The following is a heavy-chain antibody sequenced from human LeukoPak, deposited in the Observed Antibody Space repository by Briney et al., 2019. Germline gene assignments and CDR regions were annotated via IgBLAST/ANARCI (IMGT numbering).Heavy chain of an antibody. CDR2: ISGRDDST. V-gene: IGHV3-23*01. J-gene: IGHJ4*02. CDR1: GFSFSSYA. CDR3: AKFSTTLYYGVEY. Sequence: PGRSLRLSCAASGFSFSSYAMSWVRQAPGKGLEWVSAISGRDDSTYYADSVKGRFTISRDNSKNTLYLLMNSLRVEDTAVYYCAKFSTTLYYGVEYWGQGALVTVSS. D-gene: IGHD2/OR15-2a*01.